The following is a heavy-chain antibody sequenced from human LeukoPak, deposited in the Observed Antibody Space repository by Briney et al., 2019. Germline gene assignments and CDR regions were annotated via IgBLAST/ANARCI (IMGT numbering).Heavy chain of an antibody. V-gene: IGHV4-34*01. D-gene: IGHD2-15*01. CDR2: INHSGST. CDR1: GGSFSGYY. J-gene: IGHJ5*02. CDR3: ASTGSGPAWFDP. Sequence: SETLSLTCAVYGGSFSGYYWSWIRQPPGKGLEWVGEINHSGSTNYNPSLKSRVTISVDTSKNQFSLKLSSVTAADTAVYYCASTGSGPAWFDPWGQGTLVTVSS.